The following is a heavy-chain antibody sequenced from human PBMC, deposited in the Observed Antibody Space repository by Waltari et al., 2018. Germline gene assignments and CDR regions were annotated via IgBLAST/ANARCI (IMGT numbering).Heavy chain of an antibody. CDR1: GGSIRRGDHY. CDR2: VYYTGST. CDR3: ARDRGPGEYYYGMDV. D-gene: IGHD2-15*01. V-gene: IGHV4-30-4*01. Sequence: QVQLQESGPGLVKSSQTLSLTYTVSGGSIRRGDHYWNWIRQSPGKGLEWIGYVYYTGSTYYNPSHKSRLNISVDTAKSQFTLSLYSVTAADTAVYYCARDRGPGEYYYGMDVWGQGTTVIVSS. J-gene: IGHJ6*02.